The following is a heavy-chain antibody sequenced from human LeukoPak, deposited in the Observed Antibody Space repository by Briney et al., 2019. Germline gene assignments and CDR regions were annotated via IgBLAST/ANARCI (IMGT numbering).Heavy chain of an antibody. CDR1: GFPFSSYS. Sequence: GGSLRLSCAASGFPFSSYSMNWVRRARGKGLEWVSYISNSASTIYYADSVTGRFTISRDNAKNSLYLQMNSLRDEDTAVYYCARDPVATSRFDYWGQGTLVTVSS. CDR3: ARDPVATSRFDY. J-gene: IGHJ4*02. D-gene: IGHD5-12*01. CDR2: ISNSASTI. V-gene: IGHV3-48*02.